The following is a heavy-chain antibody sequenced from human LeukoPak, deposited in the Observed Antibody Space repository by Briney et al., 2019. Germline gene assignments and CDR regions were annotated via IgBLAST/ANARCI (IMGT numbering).Heavy chain of an antibody. CDR1: GYTFTGYY. V-gene: IGHV1-2*02. CDR2: INPNSGGT. Sequence: GASVKVSCKASGYTFTGYYMHWVRQAPGQGLGWMGWINPNSGGTNYAQKFQGRVTMTRDTSISTAYMELSRLRSDDTAVYYCARDIAGRGLEDYWGQGTLVTVSS. CDR3: ARDIAGRGLEDY. D-gene: IGHD3-3*01. J-gene: IGHJ4*02.